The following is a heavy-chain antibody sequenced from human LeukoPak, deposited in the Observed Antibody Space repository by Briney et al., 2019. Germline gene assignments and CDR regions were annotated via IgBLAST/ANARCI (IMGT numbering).Heavy chain of an antibody. Sequence: GASVTVSCTASGYTFSSYAMNWVRQAPGQGLEWMGGIIPIFGTANYAQKFQGRVTITADESTSTAYMELSSLRSEDTAVYYCARDLGAVRRGSYWGQGTLVTVSS. V-gene: IGHV1-69*13. J-gene: IGHJ4*02. D-gene: IGHD3-3*01. CDR2: IIPIFGTA. CDR3: ARDLGAVRRGSY. CDR1: GYTFSSYA.